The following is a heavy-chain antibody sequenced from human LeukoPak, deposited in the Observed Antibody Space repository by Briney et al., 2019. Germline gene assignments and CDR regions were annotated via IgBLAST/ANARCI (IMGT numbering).Heavy chain of an antibody. V-gene: IGHV4-34*01. CDR1: GGSCSGYY. Sequence: SETLSLTCAVYGGSCSGYYWSWIGQPPGKGLEWIGEINHSGSTNYNPSLKSRVTISVDTPKNQFSLKLSSVTAADTAVYSSARDIDYWGQGTLVTVSS. J-gene: IGHJ4*02. CDR2: INHSGST. CDR3: ARDIDY.